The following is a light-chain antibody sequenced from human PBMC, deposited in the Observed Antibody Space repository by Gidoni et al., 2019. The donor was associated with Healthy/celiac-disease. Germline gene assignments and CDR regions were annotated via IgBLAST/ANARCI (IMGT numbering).Light chain of an antibody. J-gene: IGLJ1*01. Sequence: HSAPTPPPSASGSPGQSVTISCTGTSSDVGCYNYVTWSQQHPSKAPKHMLYEVRTRPSGVPDRFSGSKSGNTTSLTVSGLQAEDEADYYCSSYAGSNSPYVFGTGTKVTVL. CDR1: SSDVGCYNY. CDR3: SSYAGSNSPYV. CDR2: EVR. V-gene: IGLV2-8*01.